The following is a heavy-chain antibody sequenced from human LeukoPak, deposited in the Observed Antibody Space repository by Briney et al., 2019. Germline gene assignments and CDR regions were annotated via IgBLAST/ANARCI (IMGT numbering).Heavy chain of an antibody. CDR3: ARAHDHSNALDI. Sequence: ASVKVSCKASGYTFTKYGMHWVRQAPGKRLEWMGWINAGNGNTKYSQNFQGRATITGDTSATTAYMELRSLRSEDTAVYYCARAHDHSNALDIWGQGTMVTVSS. V-gene: IGHV1-3*01. D-gene: IGHD1-1*01. CDR1: GYTFTKYG. CDR2: INAGNGNT. J-gene: IGHJ3*02.